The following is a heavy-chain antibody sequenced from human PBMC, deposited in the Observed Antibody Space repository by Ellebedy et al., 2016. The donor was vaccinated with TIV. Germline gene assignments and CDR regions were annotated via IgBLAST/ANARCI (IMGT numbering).Heavy chain of an antibody. CDR1: GYTFTNYG. CDR3: ARVRRGSSGMDV. CDR2: ISAYNGNT. Sequence: ASVKVSCKASGYTFTNYGISWVRQAPGQGLEWMGWISAYNGNTKYAQKFQGSVTMTTDTSTSTVYMDLQRLESDDTAVYYCARVRRGSSGMDVWGQGTTVTVSS. V-gene: IGHV1-18*01. D-gene: IGHD6-13*01. J-gene: IGHJ6*02.